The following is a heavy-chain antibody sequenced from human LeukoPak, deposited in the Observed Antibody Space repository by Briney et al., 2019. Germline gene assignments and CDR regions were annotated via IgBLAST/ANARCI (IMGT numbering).Heavy chain of an antibody. Sequence: SETLSLTCTVSGGSISSGGYYWSWIRQPPGKGLEWIGYIYHSGSTYYNPSLKSRVTISVDRSKNQFSLKLGSVTAADTAVYYCARDEQQLAPGGAFDIWGQGTMVTVSS. D-gene: IGHD6-13*01. J-gene: IGHJ3*02. CDR2: IYHSGST. V-gene: IGHV4-30-2*01. CDR1: GGSISSGGYY. CDR3: ARDEQQLAPGGAFDI.